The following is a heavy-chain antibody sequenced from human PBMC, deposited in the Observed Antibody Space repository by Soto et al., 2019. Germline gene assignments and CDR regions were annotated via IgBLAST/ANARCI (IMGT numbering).Heavy chain of an antibody. CDR2: ISWNSVSI. D-gene: IGHD3-10*01. V-gene: IGHV3-9*01. CDR3: AKDMENGYNPYYYYGMDV. CDR1: GFNFNDYG. J-gene: IGHJ6*02. Sequence: GGSLRLSCAASGFNFNDYGMHWVRQAPGKGLEWVSSISWNSVSIGYADSVKGRFTISRDNAKNSLYLQMNTLRAEDTALYYCAKDMENGYNPYYYYGMDVWGQGTTVTVSS.